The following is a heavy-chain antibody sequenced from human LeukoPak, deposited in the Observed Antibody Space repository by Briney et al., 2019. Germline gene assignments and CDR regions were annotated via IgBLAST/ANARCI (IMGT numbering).Heavy chain of an antibody. V-gene: IGHV3-30*18. Sequence: QSGGSLRLSCAASGFTFSSYGMHWVRQAPGKGLEWVAVISYDGSNKYYADSVKGRFTISRDNSKNTLYLQMNSLRAEDTAVYYCANDSGPSVYYYYGMDVWGQGTTVTVSS. J-gene: IGHJ6*02. D-gene: IGHD1-26*01. CDR2: ISYDGSNK. CDR3: ANDSGPSVYYYYGMDV. CDR1: GFTFSSYG.